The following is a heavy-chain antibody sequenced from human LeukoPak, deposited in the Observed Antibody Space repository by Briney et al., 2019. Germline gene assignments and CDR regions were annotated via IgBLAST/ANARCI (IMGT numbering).Heavy chain of an antibody. V-gene: IGHV1-8*01. CDR2: MNPNSGNT. CDR3: ARARYDYIWGSYRRRYYFDY. D-gene: IGHD3-16*02. J-gene: IGHJ4*02. Sequence: ASVKVSCKASGYTFTNYDINWVRQATGQGLEWMGWMNPNSGNTGYAQKFQGRVTMTRNTSISTAYMELSSLRSEDTAVYYCARARYDYIWGSYRRRYYFDYWGQGTLVTVSS. CDR1: GYTFTNYD.